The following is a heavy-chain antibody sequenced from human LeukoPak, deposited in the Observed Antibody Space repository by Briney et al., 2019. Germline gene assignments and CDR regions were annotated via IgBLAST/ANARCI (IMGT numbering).Heavy chain of an antibody. CDR1: GFTFSSYD. J-gene: IGHJ4*02. V-gene: IGHV3-33*08. CDR3: TRTYNIRYFDT. Sequence: GGSLRLSCAASGFTFSSYDMSWVRQAPGKGLEWVAVIWSDASNTYYVDSVKGRFTISKDNSKNTLYLQMNSLRAEDTAVYYCTRTYNIRYFDTWGQGTLVTVSS. D-gene: IGHD3-9*01. CDR2: IWSDASNT.